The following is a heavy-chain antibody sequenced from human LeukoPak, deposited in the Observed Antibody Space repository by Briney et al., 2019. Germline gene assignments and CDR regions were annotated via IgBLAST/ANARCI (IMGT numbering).Heavy chain of an antibody. D-gene: IGHD2-15*01. J-gene: IGHJ5*02. CDR3: ARGQVGYCGTSSCYFDP. V-gene: IGHV1-8*01. CDR2: MNPNTGNS. Sequence: ASVRVSRKTSGYTFIRYDINWVRQATGQGLEWMGWMNPNTGNSFFAQKFQGRVTMTRDTYISTAYMELTSLTSEDTAVYYCARGQVGYCGTSSCYFDPWGQGTLVTVSS. CDR1: GYTFIRYD.